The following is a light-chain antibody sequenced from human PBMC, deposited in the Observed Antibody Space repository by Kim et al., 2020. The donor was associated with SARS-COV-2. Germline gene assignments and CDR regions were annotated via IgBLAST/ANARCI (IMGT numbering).Light chain of an antibody. J-gene: IGLJ3*02. CDR1: NIGSKS. V-gene: IGLV3-21*04. CDR3: QVWDSSSDHWV. CDR2: YDS. Sequence: PGKTAKITCGGNNIGSKSVHWYQQKPGQAPVLVIYYDSDRASGIPERFSGSNSGNTATLTISRVEAGDEADYYCQVWDSSSDHWVFGGGTQLTVL.